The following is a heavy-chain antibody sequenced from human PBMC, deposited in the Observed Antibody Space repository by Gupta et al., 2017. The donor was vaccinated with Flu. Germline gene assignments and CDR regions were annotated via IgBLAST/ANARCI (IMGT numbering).Heavy chain of an antibody. V-gene: IGHV1-69*06. Sequence: QVQLVQSGAEVKKPGSSVKVSCKASGGTFSSYANSWVRQATGQGLEWMGGIIPIFGTANYAQKFQGRVTITADKATSTAYMELSSLRSEDTAVYYCARDSSPDRYYDSSGYATRFDYWGQGTLVTVSS. CDR2: IIPIFGTA. J-gene: IGHJ4*02. D-gene: IGHD3-22*01. CDR3: ARDSSPDRYYDSSGYATRFDY. CDR1: GGTFSSYA.